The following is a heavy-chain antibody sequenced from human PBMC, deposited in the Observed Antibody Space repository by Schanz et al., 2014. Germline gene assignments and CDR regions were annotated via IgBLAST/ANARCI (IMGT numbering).Heavy chain of an antibody. Sequence: QVQLVQSGAEVKKPGASVKVSCKASGYTLTAYYMHWVRQAPGQGLEWMGWINPDSGGTNYAQKFQGRVTMTRDMSINTAYMELSRLRSDDSAVYYCAREMLDIVATMDDDAFDIWGQGTMVTVSS. CDR3: AREMLDIVATMDDDAFDI. J-gene: IGHJ3*02. CDR1: GYTLTAYY. V-gene: IGHV1-2*02. CDR2: INPDSGGT. D-gene: IGHD5-12*01.